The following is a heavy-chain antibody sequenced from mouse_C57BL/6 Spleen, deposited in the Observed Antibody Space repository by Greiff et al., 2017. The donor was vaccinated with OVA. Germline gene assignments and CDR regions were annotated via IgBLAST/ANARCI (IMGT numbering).Heavy chain of an antibody. CDR1: GYAFSSSW. V-gene: IGHV1-82*01. D-gene: IGHD1-1*01. CDR3: ARSDYGSHWYFDV. Sequence: VQRVESGPELVKPGASVKISCKASGYAFSSSWMNWVKQRPGKGLEWIGRIYPGDGDTNYNGKFKGKATLTADKSSSTAYMQLSSLTSEDSAVYFCARSDYGSHWYFDVWGTGTTVTVSS. J-gene: IGHJ1*03. CDR2: IYPGDGDT.